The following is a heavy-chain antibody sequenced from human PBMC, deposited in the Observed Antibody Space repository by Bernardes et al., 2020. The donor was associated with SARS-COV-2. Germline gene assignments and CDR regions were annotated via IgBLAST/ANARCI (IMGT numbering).Heavy chain of an antibody. CDR2: INPGDSET. J-gene: IGHJ6*03. CDR3: ARGYYYYMDV. CDR1: EFDFNTYW. Sequence: GESLKISCKGPEFDFNTYWIGWVRQMPGKGLEWVGTINPGDSETRYSPSLQGQVTISADKTIRTAYLQWSTLKASDTAIYYCARGYYYYMDVWGIGTTVTVSS. V-gene: IGHV5-51*01.